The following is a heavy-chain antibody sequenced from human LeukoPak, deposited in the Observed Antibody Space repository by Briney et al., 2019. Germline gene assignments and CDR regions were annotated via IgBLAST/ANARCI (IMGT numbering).Heavy chain of an antibody. Sequence: PGGSLRLSCAASGFTFRKYGIHWVRQTPGKGLEWVAFIRNDGSDKYYGDSVKGRFTISRDNSKNTVSLHMNSLRAEDTAVYYCAKDSNWSFDYWGQGTLVTVSS. V-gene: IGHV3-30*02. CDR2: IRNDGSDK. CDR1: GFTFRKYG. J-gene: IGHJ4*02. D-gene: IGHD3-3*01. CDR3: AKDSNWSFDY.